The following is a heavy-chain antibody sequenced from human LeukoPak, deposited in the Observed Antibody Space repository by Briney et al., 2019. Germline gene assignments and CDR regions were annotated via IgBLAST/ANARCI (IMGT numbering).Heavy chain of an antibody. V-gene: IGHV1-18*01. CDR1: GYTFTSYG. CDR2: ISAYNGNT. Sequence: ASVKVSCEASGYTFTSYGISWVRQAPGQGLEWMGWISAYNGNTNYAQKLQGRVTMTTDTSTSTAYMELRSLRSDDTAVYYCAREKTRYSSGWYNGDYWGQGTLVTVSS. J-gene: IGHJ4*02. D-gene: IGHD6-19*01. CDR3: AREKTRYSSGWYNGDY.